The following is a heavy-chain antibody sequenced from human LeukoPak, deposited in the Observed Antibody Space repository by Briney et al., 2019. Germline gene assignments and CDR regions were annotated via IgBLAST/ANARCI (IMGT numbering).Heavy chain of an antibody. D-gene: IGHD2-15*01. CDR3: TTDIVVVVAAKGFDNWFDP. Sequence: PGGSLRLSCAASGFTFSNYEMNWVRQAPGKGLEWVVNIKQDGSEKNYVDSVKGRFTISRDNAKNSVDLQMNSLKTEDTAVYYCTTDIVVVVAAKGFDNWFDPWGQGTLVTVSS. J-gene: IGHJ5*02. V-gene: IGHV3-7*03. CDR1: GFTFSNYE. CDR2: IKQDGSEK.